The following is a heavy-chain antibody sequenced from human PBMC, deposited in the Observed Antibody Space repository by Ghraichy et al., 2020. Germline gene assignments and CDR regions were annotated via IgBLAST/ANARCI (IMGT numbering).Heavy chain of an antibody. J-gene: IGHJ6*02. CDR1: GFTLSSYS. Sequence: GESLNISYVGSGFTLSSYSMNWVRQSPGKGLEWVAYITSSSRTMSYADSVKGRFTISRDTAQNSLYLQMNSLRDEDTAIYYCARGATVVRFFYYDGMDVWGQGTTVTVSS. CDR3: ARGATVVRFFYYDGMDV. CDR2: ITSSSRTM. V-gene: IGHV3-48*02. D-gene: IGHD4-23*01.